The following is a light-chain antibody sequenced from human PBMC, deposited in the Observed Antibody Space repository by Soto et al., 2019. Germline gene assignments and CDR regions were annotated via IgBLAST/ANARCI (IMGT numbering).Light chain of an antibody. CDR2: DVS. J-gene: IGLJ2*01. V-gene: IGLV2-14*01. CDR3: SSYTSSSTVV. CDR1: SSDVGGYNY. Sequence: QSVLTQPASVSGSPGQSITISCTGTSSDVGGYNYVSWYQQHPGKAPKLMIYDVSNRPSGVSKRFSGSKSGNTASLPISGLQAEDEADYYCSSYTSSSTVVFGGGTKLTVL.